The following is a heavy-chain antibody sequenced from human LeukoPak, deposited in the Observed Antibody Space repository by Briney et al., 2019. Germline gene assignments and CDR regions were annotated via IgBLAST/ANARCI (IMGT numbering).Heavy chain of an antibody. D-gene: IGHD5-12*01. J-gene: IGHJ4*02. CDR3: ARGGSKNGFDSNFDY. CDR2: IYYSGST. Sequence: SETLSLTCTVSGGSISGYYWSWIRQPPGKGLEWIGYIYYSGSTNYNPSLKSRVTISVDTSKNQFSLKLSSVTAADTAIYYCARGGSKNGFDSNFDYWGQGTLVTVSS. CDR1: GGSISGYY. V-gene: IGHV4-59*01.